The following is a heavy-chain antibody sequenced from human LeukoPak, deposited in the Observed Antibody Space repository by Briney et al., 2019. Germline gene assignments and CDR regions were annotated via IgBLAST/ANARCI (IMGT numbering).Heavy chain of an antibody. V-gene: IGHV1-46*01. D-gene: IGHD7-27*01. J-gene: IGHJ3*02. CDR1: GYTFTSYY. Sequence: ASVKVSCKASGYTFTSYYIHWVRQAPGQGLEWMGIINPSGGSTNYAQKFQDVATMTRDTSTSTVYMEVSSLRSEDTAVYYCARVKAGDRGNAFDIRGQGTMVTVSS. CDR2: INPSGGST. CDR3: ARVKAGDRGNAFDI.